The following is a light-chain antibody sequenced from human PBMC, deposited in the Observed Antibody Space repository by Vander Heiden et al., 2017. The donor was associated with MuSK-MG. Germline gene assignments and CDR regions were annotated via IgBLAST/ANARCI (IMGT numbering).Light chain of an antibody. CDR2: DAS. J-gene: IGKJ3*01. CDR3: QQRSNWPPGVT. CDR1: QSVSSY. V-gene: IGKV3-11*01. Sequence: EIVLTQSPATLSLSPGERATLSCRTSQSVSSYLAWYQQKHGQAPRLLIYDASNRATGIPARFSGSGSGTDFTLTNSSLEPEDFAVYYCQQRSNWPPGVTFGHGTKVDIK.